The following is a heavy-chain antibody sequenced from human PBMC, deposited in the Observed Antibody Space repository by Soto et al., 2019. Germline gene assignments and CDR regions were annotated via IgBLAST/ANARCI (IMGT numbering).Heavy chain of an antibody. CDR1: GGSVSSGSYY. Sequence: SETLSLTCTVSGGSVSSGSYYWSWIRQPPGEGLEWIGYIYYSGSTNYNPSLKSRVTISVDTSKNQFSLKPSSVTAADTAVYYCARGQYDFFNWFDPWGQGTLVTVSS. J-gene: IGHJ5*02. CDR2: IYYSGST. CDR3: ARGQYDFFNWFDP. D-gene: IGHD3-3*01. V-gene: IGHV4-61*01.